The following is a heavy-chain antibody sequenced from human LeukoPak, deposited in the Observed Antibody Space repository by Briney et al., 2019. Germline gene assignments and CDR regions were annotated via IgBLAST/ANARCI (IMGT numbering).Heavy chain of an antibody. CDR1: GLTLNKYW. CDR3: ARDFGGAVDS. Sequence: PGGSLRLSCADSGLTLNKYWVHWVRQVPGKGLVWVSRIDPEGTITNYADSVKGRFTISGDNAKNMLYLQMDSLRVEDSAIYYCARDFGGAVDSWGQGTLVTVSS. D-gene: IGHD1-26*01. J-gene: IGHJ4*02. V-gene: IGHV3-74*01. CDR2: IDPEGTIT.